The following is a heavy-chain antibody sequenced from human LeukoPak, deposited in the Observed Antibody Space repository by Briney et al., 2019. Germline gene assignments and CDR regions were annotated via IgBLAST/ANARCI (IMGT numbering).Heavy chain of an antibody. CDR3: AESGYGYGPDY. J-gene: IGHJ4*02. D-gene: IGHD5-18*01. CDR1: GGSISSSSYY. CDR2: IYYSGST. V-gene: IGHV4-39*01. Sequence: PSETLSLTCTVSGGSISSSSYYWGWIRQPPGKGLEWIGSIYYSGSTYYNPSLKSRVTISVDTSKNQFSLKLSSVTAADTAVYCCAESGYGYGPDYWGQGTLVTVSS.